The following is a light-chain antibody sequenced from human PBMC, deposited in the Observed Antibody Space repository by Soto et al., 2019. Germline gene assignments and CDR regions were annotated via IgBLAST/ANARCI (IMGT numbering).Light chain of an antibody. CDR1: QSVTSND. CDR2: GAS. J-gene: IGKJ1*01. V-gene: IGKV3-20*01. Sequence: EIVLTQSPGTLSSSPGERATLSCRASQSVTSNDLAWYQQKPGQAPRLLIFGASIRDTGLPDRFSGGGSGTVFTLTIRRLEPEVFAVYYCQQYGSSPGTFGQGTKVDIK. CDR3: QQYGSSPGT.